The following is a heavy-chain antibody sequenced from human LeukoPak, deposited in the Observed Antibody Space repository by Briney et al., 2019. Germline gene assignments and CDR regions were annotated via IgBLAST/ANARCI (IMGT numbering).Heavy chain of an antibody. V-gene: IGHV3-30*04. CDR2: ISYDGSNK. CDR3: ARGRATMIVVGDAFDI. D-gene: IGHD3-22*01. Sequence: GGSLRLSCAASGFTFSSYAMHWVRQAPGKGLEWVAVISYDGSNKYYADSVKGRFTISRDNSKNTLYLQMNSLRAEDTAVYYCARGRATMIVVGDAFDIWGQGIMVTVSS. CDR1: GFTFSSYA. J-gene: IGHJ3*02.